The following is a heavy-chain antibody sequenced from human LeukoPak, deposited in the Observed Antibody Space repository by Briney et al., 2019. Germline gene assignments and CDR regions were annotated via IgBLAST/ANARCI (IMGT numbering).Heavy chain of an antibody. CDR1: GCTFSTDA. J-gene: IGHJ5*02. CDR2: ISGSGSST. CDR3: ANVRYMDWYWLDH. D-gene: IGHD3-9*01. Sequence: PGGSLRLSFSASGCTFSTDAMAWVRQAPGKGLDWVSGISGSGSSTYYADSVKGRFTISRDNSKNTLYLQMNSLRAEDMAVYDSANVRYMDWYWLDHWGQGALVTVSS. V-gene: IGHV3-23*01.